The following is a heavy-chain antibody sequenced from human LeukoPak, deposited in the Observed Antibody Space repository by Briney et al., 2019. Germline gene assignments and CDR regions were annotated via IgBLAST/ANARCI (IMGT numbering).Heavy chain of an antibody. CDR3: ARKGNAFDF. D-gene: IGHD3-10*01. CDR2: INTDGSST. J-gene: IGHJ3*01. V-gene: IGHV3-74*01. Sequence: GGSLRLSCAASGFIFSSYWMHWVRQAPGKGLVWVSRINTDGSSTNYADSVKGRFTISRDNAKNTLYLQMNSLRAEDTAVYYCARKGNAFDFWGQGTMVTVSS. CDR1: GFIFSSYW.